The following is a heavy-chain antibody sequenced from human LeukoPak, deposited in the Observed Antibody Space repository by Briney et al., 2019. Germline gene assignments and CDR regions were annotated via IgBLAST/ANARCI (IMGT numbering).Heavy chain of an antibody. CDR3: AKDLPPRYDILIGGGYYYGMDV. D-gene: IGHD3-9*01. J-gene: IGHJ6*02. CDR2: ISGSGGST. V-gene: IGHV3-23*01. CDR1: GFTFSSYS. Sequence: PGRSLRLSCAASGFTFSSYSVNWVRQAPGKGLEWVSAISGSGGSTYYADSVKGRFTISRDNSKNTLYLQMNSLRAEDTAVYYCAKDLPPRYDILIGGGYYYGMDVWGQGTTVTVSS.